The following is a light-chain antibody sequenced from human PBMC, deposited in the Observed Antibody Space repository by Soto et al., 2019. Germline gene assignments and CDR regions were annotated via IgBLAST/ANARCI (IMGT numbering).Light chain of an antibody. Sequence: EIVLTQSPGTLSLSPGERATLSCRASRSVSSYLAWYQQKPGQAPRLLIYDASNRATGIPARFSGSGSGTDFALTISSLEPEDSAVYYCQQRSNWPSITFGQRTRLEIK. V-gene: IGKV3-11*01. J-gene: IGKJ5*01. CDR1: RSVSSY. CDR2: DAS. CDR3: QQRSNWPSIT.